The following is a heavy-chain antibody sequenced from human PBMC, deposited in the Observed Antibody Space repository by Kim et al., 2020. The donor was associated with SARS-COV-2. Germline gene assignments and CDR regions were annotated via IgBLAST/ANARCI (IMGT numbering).Heavy chain of an antibody. J-gene: IGHJ4*02. CDR1: GYSISSGYY. D-gene: IGHD3-9*01. Sequence: SETLSLTCTVSGYSISSGYYWGWIRQPPGKGLEWIGSIYHSGSTYYNPSLKSRVTISVDTSKNQFSLKLSSVTAADTAVYYCARENWDYDILTGYPNYFDYWGQGTLVTVSS. V-gene: IGHV4-38-2*02. CDR3: ARENWDYDILTGYPNYFDY. CDR2: IYHSGST.